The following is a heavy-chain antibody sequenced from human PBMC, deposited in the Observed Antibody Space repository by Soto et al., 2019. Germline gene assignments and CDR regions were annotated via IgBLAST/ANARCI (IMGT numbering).Heavy chain of an antibody. CDR1: GFTFSSYA. J-gene: IGHJ4*02. V-gene: IGHV3-23*01. Sequence: EVQLLESGGGLVQPGGSLRLSCAASGFTFSSYAMSWVRQAPGKGLEWVSAISGSGGSTYYADSVTGRFTISRDNSKNTLYLQMNSLRAEDTAVYYCATDPLSGYTYYWDYWGQGTLVTVSS. CDR3: ATDPLSGYTYYWDY. D-gene: IGHD3-22*01. CDR2: ISGSGGST.